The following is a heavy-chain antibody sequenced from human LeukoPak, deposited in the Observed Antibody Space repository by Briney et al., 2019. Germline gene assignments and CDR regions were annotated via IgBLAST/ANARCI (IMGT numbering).Heavy chain of an antibody. Sequence: GASVKVSCKSSGYTFNGYYMHWVRQAPGQGLEWMGRINPNNGGTKYAQNFQGRVTMTEDTSTDTAYMELSSLRSEDTAVYYCATLDRRLLTGYYNVMGYWGQGTLVTVSS. J-gene: IGHJ4*02. CDR3: ATLDRRLLTGYYNVMGY. V-gene: IGHV1-2*06. CDR2: INPNNGGT. D-gene: IGHD3-9*01. CDR1: GYTFNGYY.